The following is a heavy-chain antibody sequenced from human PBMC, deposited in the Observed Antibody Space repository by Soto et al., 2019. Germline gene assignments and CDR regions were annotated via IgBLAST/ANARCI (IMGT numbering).Heavy chain of an antibody. V-gene: IGHV3-23*01. Sequence: EVQLLESGGGLVQPGGSLRLSCTASGFTFSRHAMTWVRQAPGKGLEWVSGLSDSGGSIYYAESVKGRFTISRDNSMNTMYLQMSTLRADDTAIYYCAKVSSSWYAGFFDLWGQGTLVTVSS. CDR2: LSDSGGSI. J-gene: IGHJ4*02. CDR1: GFTFSRHA. D-gene: IGHD6-13*01. CDR3: AKVSSSWYAGFFDL.